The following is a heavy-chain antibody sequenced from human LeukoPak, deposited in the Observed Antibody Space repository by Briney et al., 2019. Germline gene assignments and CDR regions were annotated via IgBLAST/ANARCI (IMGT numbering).Heavy chain of an antibody. V-gene: IGHV3-30*03. D-gene: IGHD4-11*01. CDR3: ARMTTLPDLDY. CDR2: TSYDGSNK. Sequence: GSLRLSCAASGFSFSNYGMHWVRQAPGKGLEWVAVTSYDGSNKYYADSVKARFTISRDNAKNSLYLQMNSLRAEDTAVYYCARMTTLPDLDYWGQGTLVTVSS. CDR1: GFSFSNYG. J-gene: IGHJ4*02.